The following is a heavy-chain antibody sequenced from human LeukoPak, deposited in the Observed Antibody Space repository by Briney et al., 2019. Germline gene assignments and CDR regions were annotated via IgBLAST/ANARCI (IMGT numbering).Heavy chain of an antibody. CDR1: GGSFSGYY. D-gene: IGHD3-10*01. V-gene: IGHV4-34*01. J-gene: IGHJ5*02. Sequence: PSETLSLTCAVYGGSFSGYYWSWIRQPPGKGLEWIGEINHSGSTNYNPSLKSRVTISVDTSKNQFSLKLSSVTAADTAVYYCARVRSLWFGDSNWFDPWGQETLVTVSS. CDR2: INHSGST. CDR3: ARVRSLWFGDSNWFDP.